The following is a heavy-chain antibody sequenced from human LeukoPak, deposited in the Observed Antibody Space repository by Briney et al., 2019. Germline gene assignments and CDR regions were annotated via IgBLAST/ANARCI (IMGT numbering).Heavy chain of an antibody. CDR1: GFTFSSYN. CDR2: IRYDGSNK. CDR3: ARADGLLEGEATFDY. J-gene: IGHJ4*02. Sequence: GGSLRLSCAASGFTFSSYNMHWVRQAPGKGLEWVAFIRYDGSNKYYADSVKGRFTISRDNSKNTLYLQMNSLRGEDTAIYYCARADGLLEGEATFDYWGQGTLVTVSS. V-gene: IGHV3-30*02. D-gene: IGHD3-16*01.